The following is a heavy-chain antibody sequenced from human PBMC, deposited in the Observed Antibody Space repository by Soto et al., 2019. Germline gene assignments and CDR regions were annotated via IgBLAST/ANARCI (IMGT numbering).Heavy chain of an antibody. Sequence: SETLSLTCTVSGGSVSSGSYYWSWIRQPPGKGLEWIGYIFYSGSTNYNPSLKSRVTISVDTSKNQFSLKLSSVTAADTAVYYCARRYSSSSDYWGQGTPVTVSS. D-gene: IGHD6-13*01. CDR1: GGSVSSGSYY. CDR2: IFYSGST. CDR3: ARRYSSSSDY. V-gene: IGHV4-61*01. J-gene: IGHJ4*02.